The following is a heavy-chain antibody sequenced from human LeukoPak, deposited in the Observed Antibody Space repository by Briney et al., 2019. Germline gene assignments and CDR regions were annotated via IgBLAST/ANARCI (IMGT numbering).Heavy chain of an antibody. CDR1: GGSLSSYY. J-gene: IGHJ4*02. D-gene: IGHD2-2*01. CDR3: ARDLIVPDAMTGSGSDSTDY. V-gene: IGHV4-59*12. Sequence: SETLSLTCTVSGGSLSSYYWSWIRQPPGKGLEWIGYIYYSGSTNYNPSLKSRVTISVDTSKNQFSLKLSSVTAADTAVYYCARDLIVPDAMTGSGSDSTDYWGQGTLATVSS. CDR2: IYYSGST.